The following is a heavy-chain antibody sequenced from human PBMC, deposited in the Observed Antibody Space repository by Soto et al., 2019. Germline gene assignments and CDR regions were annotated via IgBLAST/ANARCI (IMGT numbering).Heavy chain of an antibody. D-gene: IGHD6-19*01. J-gene: IGHJ4*02. CDR2: ISYDGSNK. CDR1: GFTFSSYA. Sequence: GGSLRLSCAASGFTFSSYAMHWVRQAPGKGLEWVAVISYDGSNKYYADSVKGRFTISRDNSKNTLYLQMNSLRAEDTAVYYCARGSGWYREYFDYWGQGTRVTVSS. V-gene: IGHV3-30-3*01. CDR3: ARGSGWYREYFDY.